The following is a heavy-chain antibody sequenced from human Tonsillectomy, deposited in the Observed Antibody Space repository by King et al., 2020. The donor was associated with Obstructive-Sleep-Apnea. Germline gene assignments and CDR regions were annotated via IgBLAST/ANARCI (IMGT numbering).Heavy chain of an antibody. CDR2: MYYSGNT. CDR3: ARHRGVEDYGGYGDYFDF. CDR1: GDSINNYY. D-gene: IGHD5-12*01. Sequence: VQLQESGPGLVKPSETLSLTCTVSGDSINNYYWSWIRQPPGKGLEWIGYMYYSGNTNYNPSLKSRVTISADTSKIQFSLRLNSVTAADTALYYCARHRGVEDYGGYGDYFDFWGQGTLVTVSS. V-gene: IGHV4-59*08. J-gene: IGHJ4*02.